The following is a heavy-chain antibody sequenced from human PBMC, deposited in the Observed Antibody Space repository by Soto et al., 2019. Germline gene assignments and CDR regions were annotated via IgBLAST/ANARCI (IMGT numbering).Heavy chain of an antibody. CDR1: GCSISSSSYY. J-gene: IGHJ4*02. CDR3: ARQGAAAAIVDY. V-gene: IGHV4-39*01. Sequence: PSETLSLTCTVSGCSISSSSYYWGWIRQPPGKGLEWIGSIYYSGSTYYNPSLKSRVTISVDTSKNQFSLKLSSVTAADTAVYYCARQGAAAAIVDYWGQGTLVTVSS. CDR2: IYYSGST. D-gene: IGHD6-13*01.